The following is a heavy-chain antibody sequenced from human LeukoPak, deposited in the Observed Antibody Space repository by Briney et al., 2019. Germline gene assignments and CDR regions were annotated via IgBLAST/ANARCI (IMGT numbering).Heavy chain of an antibody. Sequence: GGSLRLTCAASGFTFDDYTMHWVRQAPGKGLEWVSVISWDGGSTYYADSVKGRFTISRDNAKNSLYLQMNSLRAEDTAVYYCAKDSSSGWPQGAFDIWGQGTMVTVSS. CDR1: GFTFDDYT. V-gene: IGHV3-43*01. CDR3: AKDSSSGWPQGAFDI. CDR2: ISWDGGST. J-gene: IGHJ3*02. D-gene: IGHD6-19*01.